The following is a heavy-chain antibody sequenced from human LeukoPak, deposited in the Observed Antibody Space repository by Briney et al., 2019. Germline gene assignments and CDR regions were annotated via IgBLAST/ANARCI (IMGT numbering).Heavy chain of an antibody. Sequence: PSQTLSLTCTVSGGSISSGDYYWSWIRQPPGKGLEWIGYIYYSGSPYYNPSLKSRVTISVDTSKNQFSLKLSSVTAADTAVYYCARESLRGVPNFDYWGQGTLVTVSS. D-gene: IGHD3-10*01. J-gene: IGHJ4*02. CDR2: IYYSGSP. V-gene: IGHV4-30-4*01. CDR3: ARESLRGVPNFDY. CDR1: GGSISSGDYY.